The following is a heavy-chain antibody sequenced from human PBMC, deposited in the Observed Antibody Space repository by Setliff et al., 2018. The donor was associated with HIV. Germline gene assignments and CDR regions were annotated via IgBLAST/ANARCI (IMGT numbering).Heavy chain of an antibody. CDR3: ARLGYYNLWSGYWTDT. D-gene: IGHD3-3*01. J-gene: IGHJ4*02. Sequence: PSETLSLTCNVLDFSIGATGYYWGWIRQPPGKGLQWIGSVYYNGDTKYNPSLKSRLVISVDKTKNQFSLMLNSLTVADTAVYYCARLGYYNLWSGYWTDTWGQGKSVTVSS. CDR2: VYYNGDT. V-gene: IGHV4-39*01. CDR1: DFSIGATGYY.